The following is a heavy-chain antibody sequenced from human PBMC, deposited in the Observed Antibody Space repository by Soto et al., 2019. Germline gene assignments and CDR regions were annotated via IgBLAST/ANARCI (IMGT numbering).Heavy chain of an antibody. V-gene: IGHV4-59*01. J-gene: IGHJ4*02. CDR3: ARHKGSSSWYPFDY. CDR1: GGSISSYY. Sequence: QVQLQESGPGLVKPSETLSLTCAVSGGSISSYYWSWIRQPPGKGLEWIGDIYNSGSTNYNPSLTSRVIXXVXTXXNQFSLKLSSVTAADTAVYYCARHKGSSSWYPFDYWGQGTLVTVSS. CDR2: IYNSGST. D-gene: IGHD6-13*01.